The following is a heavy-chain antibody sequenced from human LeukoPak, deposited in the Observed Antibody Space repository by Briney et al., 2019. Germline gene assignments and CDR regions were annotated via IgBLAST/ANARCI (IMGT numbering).Heavy chain of an antibody. V-gene: IGHV3-74*03. CDR3: AREARVGGALQY. Sequence: GGSLRLSCAASGLTFSTYWMHWVRHAPGKGLAWVARINPDGSIGTYADSVQGRVTISRDTAKDTLFLQMNSLRAEDTAVYYCAREARVGGALQYWGQGTPVTVSS. CDR1: GLTFSTYW. J-gene: IGHJ4*02. D-gene: IGHD1-26*01. CDR2: INPDGSIG.